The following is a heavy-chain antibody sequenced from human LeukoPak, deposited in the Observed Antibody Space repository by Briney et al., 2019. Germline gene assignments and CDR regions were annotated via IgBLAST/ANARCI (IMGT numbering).Heavy chain of an antibody. CDR1: GGSISSGSYY. CDR2: IYTSGST. J-gene: IGHJ5*02. Sequence: SETLSLTCTVSGGSISSGSYYWSWIRQPAGQGLEWIGRIYTSGSTNYNPSLKSRVTISVDTSKNQFSLKLSSVTAADSAVYYCARARTGFDLWGQGALVTVSS. V-gene: IGHV4-61*02. CDR3: ARARTGFDL. D-gene: IGHD1-1*01.